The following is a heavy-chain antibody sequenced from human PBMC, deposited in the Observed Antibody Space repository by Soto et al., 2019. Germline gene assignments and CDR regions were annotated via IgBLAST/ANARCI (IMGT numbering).Heavy chain of an antibody. CDR2: ISGSGGST. CDR1: GFTFSSYE. D-gene: IGHD3-10*01. Sequence: GGSLRLSCAASGFTFSSYEMNWVRQAPGKGLEWVSAISGSGGSTYYADSVKGRFTISRDNSKNTLYLQMNSLRAEDTAVYYCVWFGETKYYYYYGMDVWGQGTTVTVSS. CDR3: VWFGETKYYYYYGMDV. J-gene: IGHJ6*02. V-gene: IGHV3-23*01.